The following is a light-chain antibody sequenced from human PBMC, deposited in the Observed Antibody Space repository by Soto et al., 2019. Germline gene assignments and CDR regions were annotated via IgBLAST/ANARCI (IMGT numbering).Light chain of an antibody. CDR2: GAS. CDR3: QQSGSSPPIT. V-gene: IGKV3-20*01. Sequence: EIVLTQSPGTLSLSPGERATLSSRASQSVSSSYLAWYQQKPGQAPRLLIYGASSRATGIPDRFSGSGSGTDFTLTISRLEPEDFAVYYCQQSGSSPPITFGQGTRLEIK. CDR1: QSVSSSY. J-gene: IGKJ5*01.